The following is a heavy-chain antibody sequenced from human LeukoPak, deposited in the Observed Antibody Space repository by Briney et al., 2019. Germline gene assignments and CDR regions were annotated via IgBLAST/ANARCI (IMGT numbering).Heavy chain of an antibody. CDR1: GGSISSSSYY. Sequence: SETLSLTCTVSGGSISSSSYYWGWIRQPPGKGLEWIGSICYSGSTYYNPSLKSRVTISVDTSKNQFSLKLSSVTAADTAVYYCARWAFGVVPTGFDPWGQGTLVTVSS. CDR3: ARWAFGVVPTGFDP. CDR2: ICYSGST. J-gene: IGHJ5*02. D-gene: IGHD3-3*01. V-gene: IGHV4-39*01.